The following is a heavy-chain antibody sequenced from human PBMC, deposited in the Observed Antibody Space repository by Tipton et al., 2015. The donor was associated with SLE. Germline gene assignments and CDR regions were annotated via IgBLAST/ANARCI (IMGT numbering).Heavy chain of an antibody. V-gene: IGHV4-39*07. CDR1: GASVRSTSYH. J-gene: IGHJ4*02. D-gene: IGHD1-14*01. CDR3: ARVRNLLDY. Sequence: TLSLTCFVSGASVRSTSYHWGWIRQPPGKGLEWIGNIYYDGTAYSTPSLESRVSISVDTSKNQVSLRLASVTAADTAVYYCARVRNLLDYWGQGTLVTVSS. CDR2: IYYDGTA.